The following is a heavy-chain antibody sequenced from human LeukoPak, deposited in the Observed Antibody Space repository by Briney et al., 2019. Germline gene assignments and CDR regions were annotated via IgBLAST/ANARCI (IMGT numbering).Heavy chain of an antibody. CDR1: GGTFSSYA. V-gene: IGHV1-3*01. CDR2: ARAGPTET. D-gene: IGHD2-8*01. J-gene: IGHJ4*02. CDR3: ARGNGFTLDF. Sequence: ASVKVSCKASGGTFSSYAISWVRQAPGQGLEWMGWARAGPTETPYSQNFQGRVTITRDASANIAYMELTSLRSEDTAVYYCARGNGFTLDFWGQGTPVTVSS.